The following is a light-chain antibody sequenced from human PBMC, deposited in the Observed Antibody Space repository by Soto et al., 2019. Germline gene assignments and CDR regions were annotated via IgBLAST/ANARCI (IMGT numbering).Light chain of an antibody. CDR1: QNINNNY. CDR2: DAS. CDR3: QQYGSSLLT. J-gene: IGKJ4*01. Sequence: VLTQSPGTLSLSPGGRSTLSCRASQNINNNYLAWYQHKPGQAPRLLIYDASNRATGIPARFSGSGSGTDFTLTISSLEPEDFAVYYCQQYGSSLLTFGGGTKVDIK. V-gene: IGKV3-20*01.